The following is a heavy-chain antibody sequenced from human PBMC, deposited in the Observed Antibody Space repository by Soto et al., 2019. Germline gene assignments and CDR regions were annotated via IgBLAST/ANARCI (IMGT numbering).Heavy chain of an antibody. Sequence: LSLTCTVSGGSISSGGYYWSWIRQHPGKGPEWIGYIYYSGGTYYNPSLKSRVTISVDTSKNQFSLNLRSVTAADTAVYYCARNEYSSSSAWFDPWGQGTLVTVSS. V-gene: IGHV4-31*03. CDR3: ARNEYSSSSAWFDP. CDR2: IYYSGGT. D-gene: IGHD6-6*01. J-gene: IGHJ5*02. CDR1: GGSISSGGYY.